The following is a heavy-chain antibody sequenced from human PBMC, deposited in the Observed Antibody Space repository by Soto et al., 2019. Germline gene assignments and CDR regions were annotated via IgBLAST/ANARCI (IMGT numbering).Heavy chain of an antibody. CDR1: GDSISSPY. J-gene: IGHJ4*02. V-gene: IGHV4-59*11. CDR2: IFYGGTI. Sequence: ETLSLTCVVSGDSISSPYWSWIRQSPGRGLEWIGYIFYGGTITYNPSLGSRVTISVDTSKNNFSLKLSFVTAADTAVYYCARGGGSPLDYWGQGTLVTVSS. CDR3: ARGGGSPLDY. D-gene: IGHD3-16*01.